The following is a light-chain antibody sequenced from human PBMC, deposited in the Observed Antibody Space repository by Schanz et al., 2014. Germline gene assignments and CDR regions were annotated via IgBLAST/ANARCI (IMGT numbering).Light chain of an antibody. Sequence: QSALTQPPSASGSPGQSVAISCTGTSSDVGAYNYVSWYQQHPGKAPKLMIFEVDRRPSGVSNRFSGSKSDVTASLTISGLQAEDEADYYCSSYTVTSTLVFGGGTKLTVL. J-gene: IGLJ2*01. V-gene: IGLV2-14*01. CDR1: SSDVGAYNY. CDR2: EVD. CDR3: SSYTVTSTLV.